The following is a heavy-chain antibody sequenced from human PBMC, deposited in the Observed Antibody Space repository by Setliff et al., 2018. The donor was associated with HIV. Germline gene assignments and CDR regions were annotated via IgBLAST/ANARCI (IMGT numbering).Heavy chain of an antibody. CDR3: ARDWYRDTLNDAFDI. J-gene: IGHJ3*02. D-gene: IGHD1-20*01. V-gene: IGHV4-59*01. CDR2: VDYRGST. CDR1: GGAISRYY. Sequence: SETLSRTCTVSGGAISRYYWSWIRRPPGKGLEWIGYVDYRGSTNYNPALKSRVTISVDTSKHQFSLKLSSVTAADTAVYYCARDWYRDTLNDAFDIWGQGTMVTVSS.